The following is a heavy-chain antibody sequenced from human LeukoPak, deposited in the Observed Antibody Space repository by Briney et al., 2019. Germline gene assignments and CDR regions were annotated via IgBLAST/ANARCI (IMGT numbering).Heavy chain of an antibody. Sequence: PSETQSLTCTVSGDSISSHYWNWIRQPPGKGLEWIGYIYYTGDTNYNPSLASRVTMSVDTSKTQFSLKLRSVTAADTAVYYCARLAYRGPAVADFDYWGQGILVTVSS. CDR2: IYYTGDT. CDR1: GDSISSHY. V-gene: IGHV4-59*08. CDR3: ARLAYRGPAVADFDY. J-gene: IGHJ4*02. D-gene: IGHD6-19*01.